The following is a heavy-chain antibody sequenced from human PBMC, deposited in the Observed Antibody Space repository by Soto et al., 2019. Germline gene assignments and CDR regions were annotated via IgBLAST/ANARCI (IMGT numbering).Heavy chain of an antibody. Sequence: EVQLVESGGGLVQPGGSLRLSCAASGFTVSSNYMSWVRQAPGKGLEWVSVIYSGGSTYYADSVKGRFTISRHNSKSTLYLQMSSLRAEDTAVYSCAREAKGTLGAYWGQGTLATVSS. CDR3: AREAKGTLGAY. V-gene: IGHV3-53*04. J-gene: IGHJ4*02. CDR1: GFTVSSNY. CDR2: IYSGGST. D-gene: IGHD3-16*01.